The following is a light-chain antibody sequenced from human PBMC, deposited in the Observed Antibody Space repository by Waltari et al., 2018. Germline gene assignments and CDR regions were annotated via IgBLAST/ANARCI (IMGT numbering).Light chain of an antibody. J-gene: IGKJ1*01. Sequence: DIVMTQSPDSLAVSLGERATINCKSGQTVLYSSNNKNYLAWYQQKPGQPPKLLIYWASTRESGVPDRFSGSGSGTDFTLTISSLQAEDVAVYYCQQYYSSPRTFGRGTKVEIK. CDR1: QTVLYSSNNKNY. V-gene: IGKV4-1*01. CDR2: WAS. CDR3: QQYYSSPRT.